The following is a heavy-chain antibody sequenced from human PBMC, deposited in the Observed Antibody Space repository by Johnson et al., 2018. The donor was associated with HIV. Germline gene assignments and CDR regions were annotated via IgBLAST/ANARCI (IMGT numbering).Heavy chain of an antibody. CDR2: IYSGGNR. CDR3: ARAYYDSGGYYPHAFHV. V-gene: IGHV3-53*01. Sequence: LQLVESGGGLIQPGGSLTLSCAASGFAVSGNYMSWVRQAPGKGLEWVSTIYSGGNRYYADSVKGRFTVSRDNSENTLYLQMNSLRAEDTAVYYCARAYYDSGGYYPHAFHVWGQGTMVTVSS. D-gene: IGHD3-22*01. J-gene: IGHJ3*01. CDR1: GFAVSGNY.